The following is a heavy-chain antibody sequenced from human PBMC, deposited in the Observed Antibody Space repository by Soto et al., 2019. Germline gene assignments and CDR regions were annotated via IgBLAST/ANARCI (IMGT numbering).Heavy chain of an antibody. Sequence: LSLTCSVSGASISGYFWSWIRQAPGKGLEWIGYLYYSGSTNYNPSLKSRVTISVDTSTNQFSLKLNSVTAADTAVYYCARDLVNGDYGMDVWGLGTTVTVSS. V-gene: IGHV4-59*12. CDR2: LYYSGST. J-gene: IGHJ6*02. CDR1: GASISGYF. D-gene: IGHD4-17*01. CDR3: ARDLVNGDYGMDV.